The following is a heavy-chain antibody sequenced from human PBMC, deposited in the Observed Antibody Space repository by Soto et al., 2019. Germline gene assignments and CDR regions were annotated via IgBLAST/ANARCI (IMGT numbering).Heavy chain of an antibody. Sequence: SETLSLTCAVYGGSFSGYYWSWLRQPPGKGLEWIGYIYHSGSTNYNPSLKSRVTIAVDTSKNPFSLRLSSVTAAETAVYYCARGGMLPDYWGQGTLVTVSS. CDR2: IYHSGST. D-gene: IGHD3-10*02. J-gene: IGHJ4*02. V-gene: IGHV4-34*01. CDR3: ARGGMLPDY. CDR1: GGSFSGYY.